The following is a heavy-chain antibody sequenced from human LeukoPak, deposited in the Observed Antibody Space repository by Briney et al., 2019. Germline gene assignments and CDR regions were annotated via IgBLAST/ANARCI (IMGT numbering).Heavy chain of an antibody. Sequence: AETLTLTCAASGVIFSSYNRNWVRQAPGKGLEWVSSISSSSDYIYYADSVNGRFTISRDKAKNSLYLQMNSLRAEDPAVYYCHPHYYGSGSLSWLVPWGEGTLVTVPS. CDR3: HPHYYGSGSLSWLVP. CDR2: ISSSSDYI. J-gene: IGHJ5*02. D-gene: IGHD3-10*01. V-gene: IGHV3-21*01. CDR1: GVIFSSYN.